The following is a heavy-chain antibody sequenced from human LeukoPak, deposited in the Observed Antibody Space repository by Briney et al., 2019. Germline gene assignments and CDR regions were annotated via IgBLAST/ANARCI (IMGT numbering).Heavy chain of an antibody. Sequence: SETLSLTCTVSGGSISSYYWSWIRQPPGKGLEWIGYIYYSGSTNYNPSLKSRVTISVDTSKNQFSLKLSSVTAADTAVYYCARSRIFGVVTIDYWGQGTLVTVSS. CDR1: GGSISSYY. CDR2: IYYSGST. D-gene: IGHD3-3*01. V-gene: IGHV4-59*08. CDR3: ARSRIFGVVTIDY. J-gene: IGHJ4*02.